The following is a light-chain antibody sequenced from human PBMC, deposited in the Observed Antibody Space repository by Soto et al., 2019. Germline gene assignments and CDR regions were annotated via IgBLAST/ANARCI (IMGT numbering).Light chain of an antibody. CDR1: SSDVGGYNY. CDR2: DVS. Sequence: QSALTQPASVSGSPGQSITIYCTGTSSDVGGYNYVSWYQQHPGKAPKLMIYDVSNRPSGVSNRFSGSKSGNTASLTISGLQAEDEADYYCSSYTRSSTGVFGSGTKLTVL. J-gene: IGLJ1*01. V-gene: IGLV2-14*01. CDR3: SSYTRSSTGV.